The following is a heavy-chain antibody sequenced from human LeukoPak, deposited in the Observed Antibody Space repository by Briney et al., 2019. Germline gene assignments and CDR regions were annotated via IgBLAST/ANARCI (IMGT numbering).Heavy chain of an antibody. V-gene: IGHV3-30*04. D-gene: IGHD3-3*01. CDR3: ARESWSDSVAFDI. Sequence: AGTSLRLSCAASGFNFSSYAMHWVRQAPGEGLEWVGLISYGGIDKSYADSVKGRFTISRDSSKRTLYLQMNSLRAEDTAMYYCARESWSDSVAFDIWGLGTMVIVSS. CDR2: ISYGGIDK. CDR1: GFNFSSYA. J-gene: IGHJ3*02.